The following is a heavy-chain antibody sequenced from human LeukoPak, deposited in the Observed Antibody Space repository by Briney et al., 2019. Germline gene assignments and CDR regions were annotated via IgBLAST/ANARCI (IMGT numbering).Heavy chain of an antibody. J-gene: IGHJ4*02. V-gene: IGHV4-34*01. CDR2: INHSGST. CDR1: GGSFSGYY. CDR3: ARVLHPYYFDY. Sequence: SETLSLTCAVYGGSFSGYYWSWIRQPPGKGLEWIGEINHSGSTNYNPSLKSRVTISVDTSKNQFSLKLSSVTAADTAVYYCARVLHPYYFDYWGQGTLVTVFS.